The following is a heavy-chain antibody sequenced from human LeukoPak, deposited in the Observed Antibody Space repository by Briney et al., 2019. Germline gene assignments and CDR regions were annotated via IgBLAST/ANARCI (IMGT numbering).Heavy chain of an antibody. CDR2: IIPIFGTA. Sequence: GASVKVSCKASGGTFSSYAISWVRQAPGQGLEWMGAIIPIFGTANYAQKFQGRVTITTDESTSTAYMELSSLRSEDTAVYYCARLYDFLSGPSDYYYMDVWGRGTTVTVSS. V-gene: IGHV1-69*05. D-gene: IGHD3-3*01. CDR3: ARLYDFLSGPSDYYYMDV. CDR1: GGTFSSYA. J-gene: IGHJ6*03.